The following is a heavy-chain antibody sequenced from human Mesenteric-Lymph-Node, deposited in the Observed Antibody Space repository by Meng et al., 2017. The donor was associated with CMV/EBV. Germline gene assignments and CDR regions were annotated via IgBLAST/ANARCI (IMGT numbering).Heavy chain of an antibody. CDR3: AKENPSVSWLDP. J-gene: IGHJ5*02. Sequence: GESLKISCAASGFTFSSYAMSWVRQAPGKGLEWVSVIYSGGGTTYYADSVKGRFTISRDNSKNTLYLQMNSLRADDTALYYCAKENPSVSWLDPWGQGTLVTVSS. CDR2: IYSGGGTT. CDR1: GFTFSSYA. V-gene: IGHV3-23*03. D-gene: IGHD4-23*01.